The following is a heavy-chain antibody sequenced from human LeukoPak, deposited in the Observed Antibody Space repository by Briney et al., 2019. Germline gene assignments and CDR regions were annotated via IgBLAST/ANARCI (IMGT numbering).Heavy chain of an antibody. Sequence: ETLSLTCTVSSGSISSTSYYWTWIRQAPGKGLEWVSSISGGGETTYYADSAKGRFTISRDNSQNTLYLQMNSLRAEDTAVYYCARDYADYVGYFFFDYWGQGTLVTVSS. J-gene: IGHJ4*02. CDR2: ISGGGETT. D-gene: IGHD4-17*01. CDR1: SGSISSTSYY. CDR3: ARDYADYVGYFFFDY. V-gene: IGHV3-23*01.